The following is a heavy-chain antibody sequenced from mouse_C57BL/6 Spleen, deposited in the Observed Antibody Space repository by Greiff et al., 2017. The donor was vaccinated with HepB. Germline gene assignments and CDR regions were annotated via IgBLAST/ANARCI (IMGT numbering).Heavy chain of an antibody. D-gene: IGHD1-1*01. CDR1: GFTFSDYG. Sequence: EVQLVESGGGLVKPGGSLKLSCAASGFTFSDYGMHWVRQAPEKGLEWVAYISSGSSTIYYADTVKGRFTISRDNAKNTLFLQMTSLRSEDTAMYYCARGGSSSYYYAMDYWGQGTSGTVSS. J-gene: IGHJ4*01. CDR2: ISSGSSTI. V-gene: IGHV5-17*01. CDR3: ARGGSSSYYYAMDY.